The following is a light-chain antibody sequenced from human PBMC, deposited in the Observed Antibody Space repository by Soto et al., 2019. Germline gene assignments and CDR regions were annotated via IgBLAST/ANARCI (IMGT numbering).Light chain of an antibody. J-gene: IGLJ2*01. Sequence: QAVVTQPPSVSGAPGQRATSSCTGSSSNIGAGYDVHWYQQLPRTAPKLPIYGNSNRPSGVPDRFSGSKSGTSASLAITGLQAEDEADYYSQSYDSSLSGNVVFGGGTKLTV. CDR3: QSYDSSLSGNVV. CDR2: GNS. CDR1: SSNIGAGYD. V-gene: IGLV1-40*01.